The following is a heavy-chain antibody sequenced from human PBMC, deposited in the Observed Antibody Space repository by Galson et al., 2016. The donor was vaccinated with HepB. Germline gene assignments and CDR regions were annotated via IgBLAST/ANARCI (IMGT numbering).Heavy chain of an antibody. Sequence: SLRLSCAASGFTVSSNYMSWVRQAPGKGLEWVSVIYSGGSTYYADSVKGRFTISRDNSKNTLYLQMNSLRAEDTAVYYCARLSWQWLVPIFDYWGQGTLVTGSS. V-gene: IGHV3-53*01. CDR1: GFTVSSNY. CDR2: IYSGGST. CDR3: ARLSWQWLVPIFDY. J-gene: IGHJ4*02. D-gene: IGHD6-19*01.